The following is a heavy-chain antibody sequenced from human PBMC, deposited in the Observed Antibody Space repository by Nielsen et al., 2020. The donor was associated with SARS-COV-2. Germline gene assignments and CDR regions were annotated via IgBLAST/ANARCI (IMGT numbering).Heavy chain of an antibody. Sequence: SVKVSCKASGGTFSSYAISWVRQAPGQGLEWMGGIIPIFGTANYAQKFQGRVTITADESTSTAYMELSSLRSEDTAVYYCARTHGVDTAMDSDFDYWGQGTLVTVS. CDR1: GGTFSSYA. J-gene: IGHJ4*02. CDR3: ARTHGVDTAMDSDFDY. D-gene: IGHD5-18*01. V-gene: IGHV1-69*13. CDR2: IIPIFGTA.